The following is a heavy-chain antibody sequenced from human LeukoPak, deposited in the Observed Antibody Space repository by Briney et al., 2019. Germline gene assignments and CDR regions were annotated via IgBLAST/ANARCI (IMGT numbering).Heavy chain of an antibody. J-gene: IGHJ4*02. CDR3: ARSGYGGNSFDY. CDR1: GYTFTTHW. D-gene: IGHD4-23*01. Sequence: GESLKISCKGSGYTFTTHWIGWVCQMPGKGLEWMGIIYPGDADIKYSPSSQGQVTISADKSVTTAYLQWSSLKASDTAMYYCARSGYGGNSFDYWGQGTLVTVSS. CDR2: IYPGDADI. V-gene: IGHV5-51*01.